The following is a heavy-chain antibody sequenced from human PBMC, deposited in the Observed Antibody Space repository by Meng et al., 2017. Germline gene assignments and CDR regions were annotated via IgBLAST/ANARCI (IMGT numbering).Heavy chain of an antibody. CDR3: TTAGSGWYPYYYYGMDV. CDR1: GFTFSSYG. CDR2: IKSKTDGGTT. J-gene: IGHJ6*02. V-gene: IGHV3-15*01. D-gene: IGHD6-19*01. Sequence: GESLKISCAASGFTFSSYGMHWVRQAPGKGLEWVGRIKSKTDGGTTDYAAPVKGRFTISRDDSKNTLYLQMNSLKTEDTAVYYCTTAGSGWYPYYYYGMDVWGQGTTVTVSS.